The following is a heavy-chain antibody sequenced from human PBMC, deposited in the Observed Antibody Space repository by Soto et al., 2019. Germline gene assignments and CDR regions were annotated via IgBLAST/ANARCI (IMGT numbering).Heavy chain of an antibody. Sequence: ASVKVSCKASGYTFTGYYMHWVRQAPGQGLEWMGWINPNSGGTNYAQKFQGRVTMTRDTSISTAYMELSRLRSDDTAVYYCATPTVASYYDFWSGSHMGNDYYYGMDVWGQGTTVTV. CDR1: GYTFTGYY. CDR2: INPNSGGT. CDR3: ATPTVASYYDFWSGSHMGNDYYYGMDV. V-gene: IGHV1-2*02. D-gene: IGHD3-3*01. J-gene: IGHJ6*02.